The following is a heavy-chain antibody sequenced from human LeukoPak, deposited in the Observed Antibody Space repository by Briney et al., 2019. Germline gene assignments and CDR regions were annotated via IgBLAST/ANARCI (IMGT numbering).Heavy chain of an antibody. Sequence: GGSLRLSCAASGFTFSSYAMSWVRQAPGKGLEWVSAISGSGGSTYYADSVKGRFTISRDNSKNTLYLRMNSLRAEDTAVYYCAKDLRDYGDHRADYWGQGTLVTVSS. CDR1: GFTFSSYA. V-gene: IGHV3-23*01. D-gene: IGHD4-17*01. CDR3: AKDLRDYGDHRADY. CDR2: ISGSGGST. J-gene: IGHJ4*02.